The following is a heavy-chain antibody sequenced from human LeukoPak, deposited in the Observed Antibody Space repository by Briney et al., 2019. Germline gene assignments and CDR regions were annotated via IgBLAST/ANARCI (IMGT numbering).Heavy chain of an antibody. J-gene: IGHJ3*02. CDR3: ASTNHSAYCSGGSCSAVGAFDI. CDR2: INHSGST. Sequence: PSETLSLTCAVYGGSFSGYYWSWIRQPPGKGLEWIGEINHSGSTNYNPSLKSRVTISVDTSKNQFSLKLSSVTAADTAVYYCASTNHSAYCSGGSCSAVGAFDIWGQGTMVTVSS. CDR1: GGSFSGYY. D-gene: IGHD2-15*01. V-gene: IGHV4-34*01.